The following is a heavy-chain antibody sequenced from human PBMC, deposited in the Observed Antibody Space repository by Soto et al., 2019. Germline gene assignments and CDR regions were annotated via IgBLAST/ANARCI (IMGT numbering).Heavy chain of an antibody. CDR3: ARARGLRGYYYYGMDV. Sequence: SVKVSCKTSGGTFSNDIITWVRQAPGQRLEWMGRIIPLHDTTNYAQKFQGRVTITRDKSAGTAYMELSSLRSEDTAVYYCARARGLRGYYYYGMDVWGQGTTVTVSS. V-gene: IGHV1-69*08. CDR1: GGTFSNDI. D-gene: IGHD5-12*01. CDR2: IIPLHDTT. J-gene: IGHJ6*02.